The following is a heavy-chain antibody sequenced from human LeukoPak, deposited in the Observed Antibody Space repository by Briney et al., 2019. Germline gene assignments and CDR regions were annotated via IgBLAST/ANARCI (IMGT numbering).Heavy chain of an antibody. CDR1: GFTFSSYA. Sequence: GGSLRLSCAASGFTFSSYAMSWVRQAPGKGLEWVSAISGSCGSTYYADSVKGRFTISRDNSKNTLYLQMNSLRAEDTAVYYCAKVGRATIPLRYFDYWGQGTLVTVSS. V-gene: IGHV3-23*01. D-gene: IGHD5-12*01. J-gene: IGHJ4*02. CDR2: ISGSCGST. CDR3: AKVGRATIPLRYFDY.